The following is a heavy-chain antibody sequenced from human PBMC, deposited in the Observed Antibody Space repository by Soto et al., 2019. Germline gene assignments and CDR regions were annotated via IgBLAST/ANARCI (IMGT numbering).Heavy chain of an antibody. CDR2: IYHGGNS. J-gene: IGHJ4*02. CDR3: AREFGYYFDY. Sequence: QLQLQESGSGLVKPSQTLSLTCAVSGGSISSGGYSRSWIRQPPGKGLEWIGYIYHGGNSYSNPSFKSRVTISIDSSQNQFSLKLSSVTAADTAVYYCAREFGYYFDYWGQGTLVTVSS. D-gene: IGHD3-10*01. V-gene: IGHV4-30-2*01. CDR1: GGSISSGGYS.